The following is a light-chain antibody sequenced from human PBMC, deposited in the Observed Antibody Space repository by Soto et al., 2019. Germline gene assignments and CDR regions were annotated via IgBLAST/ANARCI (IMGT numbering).Light chain of an antibody. Sequence: EFVLTQSPGTLSLSPGERATLSCRASQTVRNNYLAWYQQKPGQAPRLLIYDASSRATGIPDRFSGGGSGTDFTLTISRLEPDDSAVYYCHHYDSSPPYTFGQGTKVDIK. J-gene: IGKJ2*01. CDR2: DAS. CDR1: QTVRNNY. V-gene: IGKV3-20*01. CDR3: HHYDSSPPYT.